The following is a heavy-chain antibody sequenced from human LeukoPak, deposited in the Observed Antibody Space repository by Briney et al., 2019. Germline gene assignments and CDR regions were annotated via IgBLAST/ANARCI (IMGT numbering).Heavy chain of an antibody. J-gene: IGHJ4*02. Sequence: LETLSLTCTVSGGSISSSSYYWGWIRQPPGKGLEWIGSIYYSGSTYYNPSLKSRVTISVDTSKNQFSLKLSSVTAADTAVYYCARSYLYFDYWGQGTLVTVSS. D-gene: IGHD2/OR15-2a*01. CDR2: IYYSGST. CDR3: ARSYLYFDY. V-gene: IGHV4-39*01. CDR1: GGSISSSSYY.